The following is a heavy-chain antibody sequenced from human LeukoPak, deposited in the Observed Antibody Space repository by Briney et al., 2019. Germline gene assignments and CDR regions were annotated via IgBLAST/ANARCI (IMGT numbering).Heavy chain of an antibody. Sequence: ASVKVSCKASGYTFTSYDINWVRQATGQGLEWMGWMNPNSGDTGYAQKFQGRVTMTRNTSISTAYMELSSLRSEDTAVYYCARLPRHLWGTASVDYWGQGTLVTVSS. D-gene: IGHD5-18*01. J-gene: IGHJ4*02. CDR3: ARLPRHLWGTASVDY. CDR2: MNPNSGDT. CDR1: GYTFTSYD. V-gene: IGHV1-8*01.